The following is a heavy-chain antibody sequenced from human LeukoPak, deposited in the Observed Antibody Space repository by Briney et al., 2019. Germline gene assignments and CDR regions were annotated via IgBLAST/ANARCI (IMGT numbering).Heavy chain of an antibody. Sequence: GGSLRLSCAASGFTLSSYAMHWVRQAPGKGLEWVSGISWNSGSIGYADSVKGRFTISRDNAKNSLYLQMNSLRAEDTALYYCAKGEFTDYWGQGTLVTVSS. CDR2: ISWNSGSI. J-gene: IGHJ4*02. CDR1: GFTLSSYA. V-gene: IGHV3-9*01. D-gene: IGHD3-16*01. CDR3: AKGEFTDY.